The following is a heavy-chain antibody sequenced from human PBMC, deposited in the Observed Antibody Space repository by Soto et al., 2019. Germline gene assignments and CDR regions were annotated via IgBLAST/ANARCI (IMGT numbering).Heavy chain of an antibody. Sequence: EASVKVSCKASGGTFSSYAISWVRQAPGQGLEWMGGIIPIFGTANYAQKFQGRVTITADESTSTAYMELSSLRSEDTAVYYCARCYYGSGSYSFFDYWGQGTLVTVSS. V-gene: IGHV1-69*01. J-gene: IGHJ4*02. CDR2: IIPIFGTA. CDR3: ARCYYGSGSYSFFDY. CDR1: GGTFSSYA. D-gene: IGHD3-10*01.